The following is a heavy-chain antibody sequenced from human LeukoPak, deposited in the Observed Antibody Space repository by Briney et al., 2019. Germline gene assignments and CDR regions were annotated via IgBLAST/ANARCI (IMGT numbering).Heavy chain of an antibody. D-gene: IGHD3-22*01. J-gene: IGHJ3*02. CDR2: IYYSGST. CDR1: VGSISSYY. CDR3: ARRGIHYYDSSGFYFDI. Sequence: SETLSLTCTLSVGSISSYYWSWIRQPPGKGLEWIGYIYYSGSTNYNPSLKSRVTISIDTSKNQFSLKLSSVTAADTAVYYCARRGIHYYDSSGFYFDIWGQGTMVTVSS. V-gene: IGHV4-59*08.